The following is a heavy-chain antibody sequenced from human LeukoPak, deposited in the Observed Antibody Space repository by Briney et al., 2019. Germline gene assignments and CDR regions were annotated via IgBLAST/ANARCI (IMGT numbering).Heavy chain of an antibody. D-gene: IGHD5-18*01. J-gene: IGHJ4*02. CDR1: GFTFSNTW. CDR3: ATDSKGGYSYNYVGIDY. Sequence: GGSLRLSCAASGFTFSNTWMSWVRQAPGKGLEWVGRIKTKTDGGTIDYAAPVKGRFTISRDDSENTLYLLMNSLKTEDTAVYYCATDSKGGYSYNYVGIDYWGQGTLVTVSS. V-gene: IGHV3-15*01. CDR2: IKTKTDGGTI.